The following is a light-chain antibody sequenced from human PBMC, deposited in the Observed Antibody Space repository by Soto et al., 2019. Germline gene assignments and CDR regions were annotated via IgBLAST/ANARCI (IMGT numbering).Light chain of an antibody. CDR1: QGISSY. CDR2: DAS. V-gene: IGKV1-33*01. J-gene: IGKJ4*01. CDR3: QQYDNLPLT. Sequence: IQLAQSPSSLSASVGDRVTITCRASQGISSYLGWYQQKPGKAPKLLIYDASNLETGVPSRFSGSGSGTDFTFTISSLQPEDIATYYCQQYDNLPLTVGGGTKVDIK.